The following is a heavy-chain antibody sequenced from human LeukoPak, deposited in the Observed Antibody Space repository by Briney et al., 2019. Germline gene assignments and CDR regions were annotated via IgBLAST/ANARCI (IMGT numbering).Heavy chain of an antibody. CDR3: AKDLTTHDSSGYSDDAFDI. Sequence: GGSLRLSCAASGFTFSSHAMSWVRQAPGKGLEWVSAISGSGGSTYYADSVKGRFTISRDNSKNTLYLQMNSLRAEDTAVYYCAKDLTTHDSSGYSDDAFDIWGQGTMVTVSS. D-gene: IGHD3-22*01. CDR1: GFTFSSHA. V-gene: IGHV3-23*01. CDR2: ISGSGGST. J-gene: IGHJ3*02.